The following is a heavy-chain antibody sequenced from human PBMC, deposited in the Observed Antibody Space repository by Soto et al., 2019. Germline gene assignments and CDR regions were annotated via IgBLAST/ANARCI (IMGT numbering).Heavy chain of an antibody. CDR3: AIIRRTIFGVVITPPFDY. D-gene: IGHD3-3*01. Sequence: PGGSLRLSCAASGFTFSSYAMSWVRQAPGKGLEWVSAISGSGGSTYYADSVKGRFTISRDNSKNTLYLQMNSLRAEDTAVYYCAIIRRTIFGVVITPPFDYWGQGTLVTVSS. J-gene: IGHJ4*02. CDR1: GFTFSSYA. CDR2: ISGSGGST. V-gene: IGHV3-23*01.